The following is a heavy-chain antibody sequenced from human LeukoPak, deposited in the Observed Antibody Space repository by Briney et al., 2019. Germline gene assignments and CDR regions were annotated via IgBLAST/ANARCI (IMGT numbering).Heavy chain of an antibody. CDR3: ARDRMATSPFDY. D-gene: IGHD5-24*01. CDR1: GGTFGSYA. Sequence: SVKVSCKASGGTFGSYAISWVRQAPGQGLEWMGRIIPILGIANYAQKFQGRVTITADKSTSTAYMELSSLRSEDTAVYYCARDRMATSPFDYWGQGTLVTVSS. J-gene: IGHJ4*02. CDR2: IIPILGIA. V-gene: IGHV1-69*04.